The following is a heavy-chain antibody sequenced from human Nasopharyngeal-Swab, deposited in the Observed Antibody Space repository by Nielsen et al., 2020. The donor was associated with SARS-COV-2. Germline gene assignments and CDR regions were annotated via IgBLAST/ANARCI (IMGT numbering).Heavy chain of an antibody. CDR3: ARDHRTTIFGVVIIQGYYGMDV. D-gene: IGHD3-3*01. CDR2: INTNTGNP. J-gene: IGHJ6*02. Sequence: VCQMPGKGLEWMGWINTNTGNPTYAQGFTGRFVFSLDTSVSTAYLQISSLKAEDTAVYYCARDHRTTIFGVVIIQGYYGMDVWGQGTTVTVSS. V-gene: IGHV7-4-1*02.